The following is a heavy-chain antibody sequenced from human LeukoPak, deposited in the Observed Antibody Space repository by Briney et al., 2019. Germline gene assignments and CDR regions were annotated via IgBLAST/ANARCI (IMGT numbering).Heavy chain of an antibody. CDR3: AGGNSMDV. CDR2: INKDGGGK. J-gene: IGHJ6*04. CDR1: GFPFSNSW. V-gene: IGHV3-7*03. Sequence: PGGSLRLSCAVSGFPFSNSWMYWVRQAPGKGLEGVANINKDGGGKSYVDSVKGRFIISRDNARNSLYLQMNSLRVEDTAVYFCAGGNSMDVWGKGTAVTVSS. D-gene: IGHD1/OR15-1a*01.